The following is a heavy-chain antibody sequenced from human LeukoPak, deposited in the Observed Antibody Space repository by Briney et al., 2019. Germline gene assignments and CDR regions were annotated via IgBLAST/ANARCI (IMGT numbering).Heavy chain of an antibody. D-gene: IGHD3-22*01. Sequence: GASVKVSCKASGYTFTSYYIHWVRQAPGQGLEWMGLINPSGGSTIYAQKFQGRVTITADKSTSTAYMELSSLRSEDTAVYYCARSMYYDSSGYYEGLFDYWGQGTLVTVSS. V-gene: IGHV1-46*01. J-gene: IGHJ4*02. CDR1: GYTFTSYY. CDR2: INPSGGST. CDR3: ARSMYYDSSGYYEGLFDY.